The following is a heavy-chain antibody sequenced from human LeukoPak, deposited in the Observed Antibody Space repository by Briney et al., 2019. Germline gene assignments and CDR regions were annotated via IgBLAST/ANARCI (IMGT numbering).Heavy chain of an antibody. D-gene: IGHD3-3*01. Sequence: SQTLSLTCDISGDSVSGNRVAWNWIRQSPSRGLEWLGRTYYRSKWYNDYAVSVRSRITINADTSKNQFSLHLNSVTPEDTAVYYCARGFCESLPGDFDTWGQGTLVTVSS. J-gene: IGHJ3*02. CDR1: GDSVSGNRVA. V-gene: IGHV6-1*01. CDR3: ARGFCESLPGDFDT. CDR2: TYYRSKWYN.